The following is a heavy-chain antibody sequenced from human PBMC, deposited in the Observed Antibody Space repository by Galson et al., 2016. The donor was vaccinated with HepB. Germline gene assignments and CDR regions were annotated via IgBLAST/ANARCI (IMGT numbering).Heavy chain of an antibody. CDR3: ARVEGMRLSELDYFDL. CDR1: GFTFSNHN. V-gene: IGHV3-21*01. J-gene: IGHJ4*02. CDR2: ISRSSTYI. Sequence: SLRLSCAGSGFTFSNHNMNWVRQAPGKGLEWVSSISSGPTYMSISRSSTYIYYADPVKGRFSIARDNARNSLYLQMNSLRAEDTAVYYCARVEGMRLSELDYFDLWGQRTLVTVSS. D-gene: IGHD1-26*01.